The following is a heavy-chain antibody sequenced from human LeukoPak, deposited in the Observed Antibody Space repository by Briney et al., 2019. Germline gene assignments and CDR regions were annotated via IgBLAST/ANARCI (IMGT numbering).Heavy chain of an antibody. J-gene: IGHJ4*02. D-gene: IGHD6-13*01. CDR3: AKELYSSSWYTFDY. V-gene: IGHV3-23*01. Sequence: GGSLRLSCAASRFTFSNYAMNWVRQAPGKGLEWVSAISGSGGSTYYADSVKGRFTISRDNSKNTLYLQMNSLRAEDTAVYYCAKELYSSSWYTFDYWGQGTLVTVSS. CDR1: RFTFSNYA. CDR2: ISGSGGST.